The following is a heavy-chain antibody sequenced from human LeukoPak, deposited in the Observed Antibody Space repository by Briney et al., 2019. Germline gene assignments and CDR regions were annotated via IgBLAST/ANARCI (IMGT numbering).Heavy chain of an antibody. D-gene: IGHD3-22*01. Sequence: GASVKVSCTASGGTFSSYAISWVRQAPGQGLEWMGWINPNSGGTNYAQKFQGRVTMTRDTSISTAYMELSGLRSDDTAVYYCARDDLPVPQENRCYYDSSGSKPVDYWGQGTLVTVSS. CDR3: ARDDLPVPQENRCYYDSSGSKPVDY. V-gene: IGHV1-2*02. CDR1: GGTFSSYA. J-gene: IGHJ4*02. CDR2: INPNSGGT.